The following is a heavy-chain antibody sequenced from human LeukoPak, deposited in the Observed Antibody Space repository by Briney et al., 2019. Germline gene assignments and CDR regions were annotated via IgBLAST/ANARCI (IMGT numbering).Heavy chain of an antibody. CDR2: MNPNSGNT. CDR1: GYTFTTYD. CDR3: ARPIGSGPLGHFDY. V-gene: IGHV1-8*01. J-gene: IGHJ4*02. D-gene: IGHD3-3*01. Sequence: ASVKVSCKASGYTFTTYDINWVRQATGQGLEWMGWMNPNSGNTGYAQKFQGRVTMTRNTSISTAFMELSSLRSEDTAVYYCARPIGSGPLGHFDYWGQGTLVTVSS.